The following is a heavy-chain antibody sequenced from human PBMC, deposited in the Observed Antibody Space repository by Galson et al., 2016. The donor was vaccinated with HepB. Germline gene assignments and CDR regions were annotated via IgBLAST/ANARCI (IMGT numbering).Heavy chain of an antibody. J-gene: IGHJ4*01. CDR2: ISADGSVD. V-gene: IGHV3-30*18. Sequence: SLRLSCAASGFTFSRYGMHWVRRAPGRGLEWVAVISADGSVDYYADSVKGRFTISRDNSKNMLYLQMNSLSTDDTAVYYCAKEVAHHPSHGDWGHGTLLTVSS. CDR3: AKEVAHHPSHGD. CDR1: GFTFSRYG. D-gene: IGHD2-15*01.